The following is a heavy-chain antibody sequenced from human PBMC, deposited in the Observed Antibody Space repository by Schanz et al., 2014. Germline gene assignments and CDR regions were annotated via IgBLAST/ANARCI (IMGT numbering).Heavy chain of an antibody. D-gene: IGHD5-12*01. CDR3: AREMLDIVATMDDDAFDI. V-gene: IGHV1-2*06. J-gene: IGHJ3*02. CDR1: GYTFTDYY. Sequence: QVQLVQSGAEVKKLGASVKVSCKASGYTFTDYYMHWVRQAPGQGLEWMGRINPKSGGTNYAQKFKGRVTMTRDTSISTAYMEMSRLISDDTAVYYCAREMLDIVATMDDDAFDIWGQGTMVTVSS. CDR2: INPKSGGT.